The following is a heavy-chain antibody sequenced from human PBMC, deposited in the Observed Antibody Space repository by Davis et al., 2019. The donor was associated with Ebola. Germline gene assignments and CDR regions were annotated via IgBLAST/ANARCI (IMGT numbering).Heavy chain of an antibody. CDR2: IYNSGST. Sequence: GSLRLSCTVSGGSISSYYWSWIRQPPGKGLEWIGYIYNSGSTNYSPSLKSRVTISVDTSKNQFSLRLSSVTAADTAVYYCARRTRSAMATIFHDAFDIWGQGTMVTVSS. J-gene: IGHJ3*02. D-gene: IGHD5-24*01. CDR1: GGSISSYY. CDR3: ARRTRSAMATIFHDAFDI. V-gene: IGHV4-59*08.